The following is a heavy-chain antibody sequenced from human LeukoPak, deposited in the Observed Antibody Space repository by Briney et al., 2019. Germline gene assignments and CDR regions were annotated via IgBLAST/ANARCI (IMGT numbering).Heavy chain of an antibody. CDR1: GFTFSSYW. J-gene: IGHJ3*02. Sequence: GGSLRLSCAASGFTFSSYWMSWVRQAPGKGLEWVANIKQDGSEKYYVDSVKGRFTISRDNAKNSLYLQMNSLRAEDTAVYYCARLAPRPFIAAAGLDAFDIWGQGTMVTVSS. V-gene: IGHV3-7*01. CDR3: ARLAPRPFIAAAGLDAFDI. CDR2: IKQDGSEK. D-gene: IGHD6-13*01.